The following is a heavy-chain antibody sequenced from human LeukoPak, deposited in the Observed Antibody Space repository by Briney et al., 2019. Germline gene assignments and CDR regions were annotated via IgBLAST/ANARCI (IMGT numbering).Heavy chain of an antibody. J-gene: IGHJ6*03. V-gene: IGHV3-74*01. CDR2: IKSDGSST. CDR3: ARDGMQGSSSFYYYMDV. Sequence: PGGSLRLSCAASGFTFSNYWMHWVRQAPGKGLMWVSRIKSDGSSTNYADSVKGRFTISRDNAKNTLYLQMDSLRVEDTAVYYCARDGMQGSSSFYYYMDVWGKGTTVTVSS. D-gene: IGHD6-6*01. CDR1: GFTFSNYW.